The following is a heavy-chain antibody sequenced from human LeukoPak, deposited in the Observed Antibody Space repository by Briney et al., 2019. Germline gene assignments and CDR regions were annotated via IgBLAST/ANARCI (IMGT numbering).Heavy chain of an antibody. Sequence: PGGSLRLSCAASGFTFDDYTMHWVRQAPGKGLEWVSLISWDGGSTYYADSVKGRFTISRDNSKNSLYLQMNSLRAEDTAVYYCARHKDWTFDYWGQGTLVTVSS. V-gene: IGHV3-43*01. CDR2: ISWDGGST. D-gene: IGHD3/OR15-3a*01. CDR3: ARHKDWTFDY. CDR1: GFTFDDYT. J-gene: IGHJ4*02.